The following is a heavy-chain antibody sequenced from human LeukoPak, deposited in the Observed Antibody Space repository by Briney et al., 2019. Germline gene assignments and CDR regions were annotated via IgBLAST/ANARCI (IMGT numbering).Heavy chain of an antibody. CDR2: TRKKTNGYTT. Sequence: GGSLRLSCTASGFTFSDHYMDWVRQAPGKGLEWVARTRKKTNGYTTEYAASVKGRFTISRDDSKNSLYLQMNSLKSEDTAVYYCARVSGSFHFDYWGQGTLVTVSS. J-gene: IGHJ4*02. D-gene: IGHD1-26*01. V-gene: IGHV3-72*01. CDR1: GFTFSDHY. CDR3: ARVSGSFHFDY.